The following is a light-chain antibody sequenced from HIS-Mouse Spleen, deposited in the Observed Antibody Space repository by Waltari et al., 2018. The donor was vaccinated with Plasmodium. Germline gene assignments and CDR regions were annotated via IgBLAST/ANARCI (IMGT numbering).Light chain of an antibody. Sequence: QSVLTQPPSVSGAPGQRVTIACTGSSSNIGAGYDVQWYQQLPGTAPKLLIYGNRTRPSGVPDRFSGSKSGTSASLAITGLQAEDEADYYCQSYDSSLSGYWVFGGGTKLTVL. CDR1: SSNIGAGYD. CDR3: QSYDSSLSGYWV. V-gene: IGLV1-40*01. J-gene: IGLJ3*02. CDR2: GNR.